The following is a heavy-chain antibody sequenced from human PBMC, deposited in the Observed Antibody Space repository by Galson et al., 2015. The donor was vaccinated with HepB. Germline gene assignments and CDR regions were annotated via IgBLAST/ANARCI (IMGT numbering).Heavy chain of an antibody. Sequence: SVKVSCKASGGTFSSYAISWVRQAPGQGLEWMGGIIPIFGTADYAQKFQGRVTITADESTSAAFMELSSLRSEDTAVYYCAADYYDNSGYYYWSQGTLVTVSS. J-gene: IGHJ4*02. CDR1: GGTFSSYA. V-gene: IGHV1-69*13. CDR3: AADYYDNSGYYY. D-gene: IGHD3-22*01. CDR2: IIPIFGTA.